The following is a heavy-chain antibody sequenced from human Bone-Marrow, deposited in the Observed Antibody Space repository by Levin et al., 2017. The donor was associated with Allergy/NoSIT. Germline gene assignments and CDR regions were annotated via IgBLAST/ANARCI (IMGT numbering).Heavy chain of an antibody. Sequence: ETLSLTCAASGFIFSRYAMSWVRQTPAKGLEWVSTLSGIDVTTYYADSVRGRFSISRDYSKNTLCLQMDSLRAEDTGVYYWAKGTRTVATIDPWGQGTLVTVSS. CDR1: GFIFSRYA. D-gene: IGHD1-26*01. CDR3: AKGTRTVATIDP. V-gene: IGHV3-23*01. J-gene: IGHJ4*02. CDR2: LSGIDVTT.